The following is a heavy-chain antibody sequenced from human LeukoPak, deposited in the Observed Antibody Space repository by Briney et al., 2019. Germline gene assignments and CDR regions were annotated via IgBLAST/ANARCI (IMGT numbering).Heavy chain of an antibody. CDR1: GGSINTDNYD. D-gene: IGHD4-17*01. CDR2: IYSSGST. V-gene: IGHV4-61*10. CDR3: ARRDYGHYGDFYYYGLDA. J-gene: IGHJ6*02. Sequence: PSETLSLTCTVSGGSINTDNYDWSWIRQPAGKGLEWIGRIYSSGSTSYNPALKSRVTISVDRSKNQFSLKLTSVTAADTAVYYCARRDYGHYGDFYYYGLDAWGQGTTVTVSS.